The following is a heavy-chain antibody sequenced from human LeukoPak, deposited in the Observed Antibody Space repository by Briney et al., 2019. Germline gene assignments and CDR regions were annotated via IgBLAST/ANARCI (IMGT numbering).Heavy chain of an antibody. J-gene: IGHJ6*02. CDR1: GFTFSSYA. CDR2: ISGSGGST. CDR3: AKGRCSGGSCYRGDYYGVDV. V-gene: IGHV3-23*01. Sequence: GGPLRLSCAASGFTFSSYAMSWVRQAPGKGLEWVSAISGSGGSTYYADSVKGRFTISRDNSKNTLYLQMNSLRAEDTAVYYCAKGRCSGGSCYRGDYYGVDVWGQGTTVTVSS. D-gene: IGHD2-15*01.